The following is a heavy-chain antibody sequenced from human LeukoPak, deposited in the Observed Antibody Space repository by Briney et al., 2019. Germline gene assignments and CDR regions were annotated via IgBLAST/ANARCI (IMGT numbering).Heavy chain of an antibody. V-gene: IGHV1-8*03. CDR1: GYTFTSYD. D-gene: IGHD5-12*01. CDR2: MNPNSGNT. CDR3: ARFYSGYGNYYYYMDV. J-gene: IGHJ6*03. Sequence: ASVKVSCKASGYTFTSYDINWVRQATGQGLEWMGWMNPNSGNTGYAQKFQGRVTITRNTSISTAYMELSSLRSEDTAVYYCARFYSGYGNYYYYMDVWGKGTTVTVSS.